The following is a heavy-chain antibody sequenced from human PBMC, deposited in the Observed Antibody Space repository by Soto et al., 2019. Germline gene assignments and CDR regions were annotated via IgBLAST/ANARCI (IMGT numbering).Heavy chain of an antibody. Sequence: GKGLEWVGRTRNKANRYTTEYAASVKGRFTISRDDSKNSLYLQMNSLKTEDTAMYYCFFFQAEEGIRLSVPVPAFLLNRSPDL. V-gene: IGHV3-72*01. CDR2: TRNKANRYTT. J-gene: IGHJ2*01. CDR3: FFFQAEEGIRLSVPVPAFLLNRSPDL. D-gene: IGHD3-3*01.